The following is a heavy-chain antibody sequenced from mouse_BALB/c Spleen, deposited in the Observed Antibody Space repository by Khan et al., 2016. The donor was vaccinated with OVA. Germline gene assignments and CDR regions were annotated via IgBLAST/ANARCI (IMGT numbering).Heavy chain of an antibody. V-gene: IGHV1-80*01. CDR2: IYPGDGDT. J-gene: IGHJ1*01. CDR3: ARAYGYWYFDV. Sequence: QVQLQQSGAELVRPGSSVKISCKASGYAFSSYWMSWVRQRPGQGPEWIGQIYPGDGDTNYNGNFEVKASLTADKSSSTAYMHLSSLTSEDSAVYFCARAYGYWYFDVWGAGTTVTVSS. CDR1: GYAFSSYW. D-gene: IGHD1-1*01.